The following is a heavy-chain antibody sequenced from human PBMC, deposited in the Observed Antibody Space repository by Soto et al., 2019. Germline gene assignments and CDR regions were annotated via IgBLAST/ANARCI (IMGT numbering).Heavy chain of an antibody. CDR2: INPSGGNT. CDR1: GYTFTSYY. CDR3: AKSPREYSGSLWSGHPGERRFGMDV. J-gene: IGHJ6*02. Sequence: ASVKVSCKASGYTFTSYYMHWVRQAPGQGLEWMGIINPSGGNTGYSQKFQGRVTITRDTSARTAYMELSSVTAADTAVYYCAKSPREYSGSLWSGHPGERRFGMDVWGQGTTVTVSS. V-gene: IGHV1-46*01. D-gene: IGHD5-12*01.